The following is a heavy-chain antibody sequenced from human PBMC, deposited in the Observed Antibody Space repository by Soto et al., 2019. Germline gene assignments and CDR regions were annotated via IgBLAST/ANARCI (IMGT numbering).Heavy chain of an antibody. Sequence: QAQLVESGGGVVQPGRSLRLSCAASGFAFSSYGMHWVRQAPGTGLEWVAVISYDGSLQHYADSVKGRFTISRDNSKNMGLLQMSSLRAEDTAVYYCVSDRRYGHASVPYSWGQGTLVSVSS. CDR3: VSDRRYGHASVPYS. CDR1: GFAFSSYG. D-gene: IGHD5-18*01. J-gene: IGHJ4*02. CDR2: ISYDGSLQ. V-gene: IGHV3-30*03.